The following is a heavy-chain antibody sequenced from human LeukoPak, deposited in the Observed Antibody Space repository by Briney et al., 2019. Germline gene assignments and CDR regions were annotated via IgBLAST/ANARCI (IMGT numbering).Heavy chain of an antibody. J-gene: IGHJ4*02. D-gene: IGHD4-17*01. CDR2: IFYSGST. CDR1: GDSISSGTYY. Sequence: SETLSLTCTVSGDSISSGTYYWSWIRQHPGKGLGWIGYIFYSGSTYYNPSLKSRVTISVDTSKNQFSLKLSSVTAADTAVYYCARYSGDYKGNYFDYWGQGTLVTVSS. V-gene: IGHV4-31*03. CDR3: ARYSGDYKGNYFDY.